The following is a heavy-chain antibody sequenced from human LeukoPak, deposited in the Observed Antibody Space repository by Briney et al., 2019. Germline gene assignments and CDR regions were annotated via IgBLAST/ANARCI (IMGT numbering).Heavy chain of an antibody. V-gene: IGHV4-59*01. CDR2: IYYSGST. CDR3: ARDSGMVALDY. J-gene: IGHJ4*02. CDR1: GGSISSYY. Sequence: PSETLSLTCTVSGGSISSYYWSWIRQPPGKGLEWIGYIYYSGSTNYNPSLKSRVTISIDTSKNQFSLKLSSVTAADTAVYYCARDSGMVALDYWGQGTLVTASS. D-gene: IGHD1-26*01.